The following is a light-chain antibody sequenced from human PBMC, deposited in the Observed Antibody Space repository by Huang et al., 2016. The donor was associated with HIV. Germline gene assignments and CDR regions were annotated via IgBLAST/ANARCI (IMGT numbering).Light chain of an antibody. J-gene: IGKJ1*01. V-gene: IGKV3-15*01. Sequence: IVMTPSPGNLSVAPGERATLSCRASQNITTNLAWFQQKPGQAPRLLIYAASTRTADCPARFSGSGSRTEFTLTSSSLQSEDIAVYYCQQYNDWPRSFGQGTKVEIK. CDR2: AAS. CDR3: QQYNDWPRS. CDR1: QNITTN.